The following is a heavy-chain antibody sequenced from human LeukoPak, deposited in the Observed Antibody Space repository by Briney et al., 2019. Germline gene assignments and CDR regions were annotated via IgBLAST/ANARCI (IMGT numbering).Heavy chain of an antibody. J-gene: IGHJ6*02. CDR3: ARVGSYYDFWSGYRNFYGMDV. V-gene: IGHV3-13*01. CDR2: IGAAGDT. Sequence: GGSLRLSCAASGFKVSSNYMSWVRQATGKGLEWVSAIGAAGDTYYPGSVKGRFTISRENANNSLHLQMNSLRAGDTAVYYCARVGSYYDFWSGYRNFYGMDVWGQGTTVTVSS. CDR1: GFKVSSNY. D-gene: IGHD3-3*01.